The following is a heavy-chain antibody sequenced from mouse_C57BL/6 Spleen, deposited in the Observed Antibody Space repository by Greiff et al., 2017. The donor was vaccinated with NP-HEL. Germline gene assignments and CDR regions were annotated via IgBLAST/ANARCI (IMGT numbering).Heavy chain of an antibody. V-gene: IGHV1-80*01. J-gene: IGHJ4*01. D-gene: IGHD3-2*02. Sequence: QVQLQQSGAELVKPGASVKISCKASGYAFSSYWMNWVKQRPGKGLEWIGQIYPGDGDTNYNGKFKGKATLTADKSSSTAYMQLSSLTSEDSAVYFCARELRLRRAYAMDHWGQGTSVTVSS. CDR2: IYPGDGDT. CDR1: GYAFSSYW. CDR3: ARELRLRRAYAMDH.